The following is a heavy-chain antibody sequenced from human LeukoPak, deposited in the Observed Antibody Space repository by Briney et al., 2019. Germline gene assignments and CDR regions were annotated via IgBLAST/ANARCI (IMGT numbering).Heavy chain of an antibody. V-gene: IGHV3-74*01. J-gene: IGHJ4*02. CDR2: INGEGRGT. D-gene: IGHD3-10*01. CDR3: VRGGSTYYGLDY. CDR1: GFTFSRFW. Sequence: PGGSLRLSCTASGFTFSRFWMHWVRQAPGKGLEWVAHINGEGRGTTYADVVKGRFTISRDNAKNTLYLQMNSLRVDDTALYYCVRGGSTYYGLDYWGQGALVTVSS.